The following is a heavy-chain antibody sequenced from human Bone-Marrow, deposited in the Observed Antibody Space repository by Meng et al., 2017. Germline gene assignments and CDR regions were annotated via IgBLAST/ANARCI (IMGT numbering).Heavy chain of an antibody. V-gene: IGHV4-4*02. CDR2: FHHSGTT. D-gene: IGHD6-19*01. CDR3: AASPGWWRIDS. J-gene: IGHJ4*02. Sequence: RQRSAPGRGKPSGTLPLTCGFSRASFRSGYWWTWARQPPGKGLEWIGEFHHSGTTNYNPSLRSRVTISVDTSKNQFSLRLTSVTAADTAVYYCAASPGWWRIDSWGQGTLVTVSS. CDR1: RASFRSGYW.